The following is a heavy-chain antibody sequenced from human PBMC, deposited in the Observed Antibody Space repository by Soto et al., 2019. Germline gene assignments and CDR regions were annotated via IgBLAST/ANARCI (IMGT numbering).Heavy chain of an antibody. CDR3: PRGRKYDYGWGSYPPPSLYFDC. D-gene: IGHD3-16*02. V-gene: IGHV4-34*01. CDR2: INHSGSP. CDR1: GGSFSGYY. Sequence: SETLSLTCAVYGGSFSGYYWSWIRQPPGKGLEWIGEINHSGSPNYNPSLKSRVTISVDASKNQFSLELSSVTAADTAVYYCPRGRKYDYGWGSYPPPSLYFDCWGQVSRGTVCS. J-gene: IGHJ4*02.